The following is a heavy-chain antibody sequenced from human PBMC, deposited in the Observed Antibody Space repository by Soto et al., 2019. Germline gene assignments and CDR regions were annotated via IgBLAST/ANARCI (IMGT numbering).Heavy chain of an antibody. CDR3: ARDTLEQQLVLFVY. D-gene: IGHD6-13*01. Sequence: QVQLVESGGGVVQPGRSLRLSCAASGFTFSSYAMHWVRQAPGKGLEWVAVISYDGRNKYYADSVEGRFTISRDNSKNTLYLQMNSLRAEDTAVYYGARDTLEQQLVLFVYWGQGTLVTVSS. CDR1: GFTFSSYA. V-gene: IGHV3-30*04. J-gene: IGHJ4*02. CDR2: ISYDGRNK.